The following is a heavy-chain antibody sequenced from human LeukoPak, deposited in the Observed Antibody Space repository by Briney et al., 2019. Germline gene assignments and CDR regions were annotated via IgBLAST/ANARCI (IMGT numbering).Heavy chain of an antibody. J-gene: IGHJ4*02. Sequence: GASVKVSCKASGYSFSSHGIGWVRQAPGQGLEWMGRIIPILGIANYAQKFQGRVTITADKSTSTAYMELSSLRSEDTAVYYCARNSAAAGPFDYWGQGTLVTVSS. D-gene: IGHD6-13*01. CDR2: IIPILGIA. V-gene: IGHV1-69*04. CDR1: GYSFSSHG. CDR3: ARNSAAAGPFDY.